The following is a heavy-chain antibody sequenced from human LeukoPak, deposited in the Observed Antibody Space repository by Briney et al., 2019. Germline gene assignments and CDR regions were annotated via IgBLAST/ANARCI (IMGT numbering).Heavy chain of an antibody. CDR1: GDSISNGGYY. V-gene: IGHV4-39*01. CDR3: ARLRVGATTPHPYFDY. CDR2: IYYSGST. Sequence: PSETLSLTCSVSGDSISNGGYYWGWIRQPPGKGLEWIGSIYYSGSTYYNPSLKSRVTISVDTSKNQFSLKLSSVTAADTAVYYCARLRVGATTPHPYFDYWGQGTLVTVSS. J-gene: IGHJ4*02. D-gene: IGHD1-26*01.